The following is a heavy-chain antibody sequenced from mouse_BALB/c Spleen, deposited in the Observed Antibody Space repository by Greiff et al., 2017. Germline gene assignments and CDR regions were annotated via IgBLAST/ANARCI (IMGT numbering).Heavy chain of an antibody. CDR1: GYTFTSYW. Sequence: VQLQQSGTVLARPGASVKMSCKASGYTFTSYWMHWVKQRPGLGLEWIGAIYPGNSDTSYNQKFKGKAKLTAVTSTSTAYMELSSLTNEDSAVYYCTKGLPSYAMDYWGQGTSVTVSS. CDR3: TKGLPSYAMDY. CDR2: IYPGNSDT. V-gene: IGHV1-5*01. J-gene: IGHJ4*01. D-gene: IGHD2-4*01.